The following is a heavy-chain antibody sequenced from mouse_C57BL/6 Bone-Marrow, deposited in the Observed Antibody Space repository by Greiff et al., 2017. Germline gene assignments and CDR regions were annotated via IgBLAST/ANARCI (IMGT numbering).Heavy chain of an antibody. J-gene: IGHJ4*01. CDR1: GYTFSDYA. V-gene: IGHV1-67*01. CDR2: ISTYYGDA. D-gene: IGHD1-1*01. CDR3: ASDYCSRNYYAMDY. Sequence: VQVVESGPELVRPGVSVKISCKGSGYTFSDYAMHWVKQSHAKSLAWFGVISTYYGDASYNQKLKDNATMTVDKSSSTAYMELARLTSEDSAVYYCASDYCSRNYYAMDYWCQGTSVTVAS.